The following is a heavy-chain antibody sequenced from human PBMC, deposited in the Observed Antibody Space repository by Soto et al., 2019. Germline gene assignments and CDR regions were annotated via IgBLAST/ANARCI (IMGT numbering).Heavy chain of an antibody. Sequence: QVQLVQSGAEVKKPGSSVKVSCKASGGTFSSYAISWVRQAPGQGLEWMGGIIPIFGTANYAQKFQGRVTISAEESTSTAYMELSSLRSEDTAVYYCARDQPYYYDSSGYYSPWDWGQGTLVTVSS. CDR2: IIPIFGTA. CDR1: GGTFSSYA. V-gene: IGHV1-69*01. J-gene: IGHJ4*02. D-gene: IGHD3-22*01. CDR3: ARDQPYYYDSSGYYSPWD.